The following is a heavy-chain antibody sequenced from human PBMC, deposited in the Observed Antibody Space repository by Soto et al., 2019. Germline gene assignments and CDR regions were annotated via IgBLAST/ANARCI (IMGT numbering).Heavy chain of an antibody. CDR2: INHSGST. CDR3: ARGTKDGSGSYIGWRIYYYYMDV. J-gene: IGHJ6*03. V-gene: IGHV4-34*01. CDR1: GGSISSYY. D-gene: IGHD3-10*01. Sequence: PSETLSLTCTVSGGSISSYYWSWIRQPPGKGLEWIGEINHSGSTNYNPSLKSRVTISVDTSKNQFSLKLSSVTAADTAVYYCARGTKDGSGSYIGWRIYYYYMDVWGKGTTVTVSS.